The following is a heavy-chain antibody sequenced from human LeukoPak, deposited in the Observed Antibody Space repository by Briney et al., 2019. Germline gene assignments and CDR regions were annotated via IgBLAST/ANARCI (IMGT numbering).Heavy chain of an antibody. CDR1: GYTFTSYG. Sequence: ASVTVSCKASGYTFTSYGISWVRQAPGQGLEWMGWISAYNGNTNYAQKLQGRVTMTTDTSTSTAYMELRSLRSDDTAVYYCARGGIVVVPAAKNWFDPWGQGTLVTVSS. D-gene: IGHD2-2*01. CDR2: ISAYNGNT. CDR3: ARGGIVVVPAAKNWFDP. V-gene: IGHV1-18*01. J-gene: IGHJ5*02.